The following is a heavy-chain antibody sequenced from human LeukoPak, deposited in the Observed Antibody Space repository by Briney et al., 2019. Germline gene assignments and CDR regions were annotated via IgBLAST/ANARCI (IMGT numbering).Heavy chain of an antibody. J-gene: IGHJ6*02. CDR3: ARVKTDGSGSYYQGMDV. D-gene: IGHD3-10*01. CDR2: MNQDGSEK. CDR1: GFTFSSHW. Sequence: PGGSLRLSCGASGFTFSSHWMSWGRQAPGKGLEWVANMNQDGSEKYYVDSVKGRFTISRDNAKNSLYLQMNSLRAEDTAVYYCARVKTDGSGSYYQGMDVWGQGTTVTVSS. V-gene: IGHV3-7*02.